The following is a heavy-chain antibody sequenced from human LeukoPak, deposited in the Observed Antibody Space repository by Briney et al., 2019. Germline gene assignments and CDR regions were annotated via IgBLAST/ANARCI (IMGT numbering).Heavy chain of an antibody. Sequence: GGSLRLSCSASGFIFSTYTMYWVRQAPGKGLENLSVINGDGRTAYYADSVKGRFTISRDNSKNTLYLQMNSLRADDTAVYYCARAVESWFDPWGQGTLVTVSS. V-gene: IGHV3-64*04. J-gene: IGHJ5*02. CDR2: INGDGRTA. CDR3: ARAVESWFDP. CDR1: GFIFSTYT. D-gene: IGHD4-23*01.